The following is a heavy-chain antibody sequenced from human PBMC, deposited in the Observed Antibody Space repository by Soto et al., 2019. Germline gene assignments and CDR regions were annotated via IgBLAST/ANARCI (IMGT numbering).Heavy chain of an antibody. Sequence: GGSLRLPCTASGFTFGDYAMSWFRQAPGKGLEWVGFIRSKAYGGTTEYAASVKGRFTISRDDSKSIAYLQMNSLKTEDTAVYYCTRGRRTIFGVVLTPEHLDYWGQGTLVTVSS. CDR1: GFTFGDYA. CDR2: IRSKAYGGTT. D-gene: IGHD3-3*01. V-gene: IGHV3-49*03. J-gene: IGHJ4*02. CDR3: TRGRRTIFGVVLTPEHLDY.